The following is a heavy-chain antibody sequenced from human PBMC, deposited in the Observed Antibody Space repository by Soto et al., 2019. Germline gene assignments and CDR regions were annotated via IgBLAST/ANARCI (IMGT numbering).Heavy chain of an antibody. CDR1: GGTFSSYA. CDR3: ARGCITMVRGPTAFDI. D-gene: IGHD3-10*01. CDR2: IIPIFGTA. V-gene: IGHV1-69*13. Sequence: ASVKVSCKASGGTFSSYAIGWVRQAPGHGLEWMGGIIPIFGTANYAQEFPGRVTITADESTSTAYMELSSLRSEDTAVYYCARGCITMVRGPTAFDIWGQGTMVTVSS. J-gene: IGHJ3*02.